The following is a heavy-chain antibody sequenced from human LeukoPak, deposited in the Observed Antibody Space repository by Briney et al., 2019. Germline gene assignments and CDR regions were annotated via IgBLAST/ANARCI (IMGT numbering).Heavy chain of an antibody. CDR3: AKDRGTAMVKYYYGMDV. CDR2: ISSSGGST. CDR1: GFTFSSYA. D-gene: IGHD5-18*01. Sequence: GGSLRLSCAASGFTFSSYAMSWVRQAPGKGLEWVSAISSSGGSTYYADSVKGRFTISRDNSKNTLYLQMNSLRAEDTAVYYCAKDRGTAMVKYYYGMDVWGKGTTVTVSS. J-gene: IGHJ6*04. V-gene: IGHV3-23*01.